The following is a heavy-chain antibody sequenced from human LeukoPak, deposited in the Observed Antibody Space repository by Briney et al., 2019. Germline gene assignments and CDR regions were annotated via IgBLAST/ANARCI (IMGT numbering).Heavy chain of an antibody. CDR3: ARDFLRATFDY. D-gene: IGHD1-26*01. CDR2: INPNSGGT. Sequence: GASVKVSCKASGYTFTSYGISWVRQAPGQGLEWMGWINPNSGGTNYAQKFQGRVTMTRDTSISTAYMELSRLRPDDTAVYYCARDFLRATFDYWGQGTLVTVSS. J-gene: IGHJ4*02. V-gene: IGHV1-2*02. CDR1: GYTFTSYG.